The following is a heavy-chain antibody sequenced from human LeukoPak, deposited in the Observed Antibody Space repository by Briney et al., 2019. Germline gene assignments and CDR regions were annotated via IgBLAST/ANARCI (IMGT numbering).Heavy chain of an antibody. Sequence: PSETLSLTCSVSGDSITGRYWSWIRQPPGKGLEWIGYIYYSGSTNYNPSLKSRVTISVDTSKNQFSLKLSSVTAADTAVYYCARRIDRGWGSMFDPWGQGTLVTVSS. CDR3: ARRIDRGWGSMFDP. CDR2: IYYSGST. J-gene: IGHJ5*02. V-gene: IGHV4-59*11. CDR1: GDSITGRY. D-gene: IGHD3-16*01.